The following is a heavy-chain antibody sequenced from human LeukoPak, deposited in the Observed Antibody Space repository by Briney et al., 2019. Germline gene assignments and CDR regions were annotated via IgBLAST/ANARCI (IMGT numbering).Heavy chain of an antibody. CDR1: GYTFTSYG. J-gene: IGHJ4*02. Sequence: ASVKVSCKASGYTFTSYGISWVRQAPGQGLEWMGRINPNSGGTNYAQKFQGRVTMTRDTSISTAYMELSRLRSDDTAVYCCASGMGYYFDYWGQGTLVTVSS. D-gene: IGHD5-24*01. CDR3: ASGMGYYFDY. V-gene: IGHV1-2*06. CDR2: INPNSGGT.